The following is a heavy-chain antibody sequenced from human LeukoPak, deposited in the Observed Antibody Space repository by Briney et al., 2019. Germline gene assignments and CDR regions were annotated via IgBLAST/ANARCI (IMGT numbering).Heavy chain of an antibody. D-gene: IGHD6-19*01. CDR1: GYTFTSYD. CDR2: MNPNSGNT. V-gene: IGHV1-8*01. Sequence: ASVKVSCKASGYTFTSYDINWVRQATGQGLEWMGWMNPNSGNTGYAQKFQGRVTMTRNTSVTTAYMELSSLRSEDTAVYYCARGYSSGWYGWFDPWGQGTLVTVSS. J-gene: IGHJ5*02. CDR3: ARGYSSGWYGWFDP.